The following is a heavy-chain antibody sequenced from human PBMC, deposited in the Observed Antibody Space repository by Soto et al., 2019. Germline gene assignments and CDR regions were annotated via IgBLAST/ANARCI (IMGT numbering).Heavy chain of an antibody. CDR2: IYYSGST. CDR3: AREYYDFWSGYHNWFDP. Sequence: SETLSLTCTVSGGSISSGDYYWGWIRQPPGKGLEWIGYIYYSGSTYYNPSLKSRVTISVDTSKNQFSLKLSSVTAADTAVYYCAREYYDFWSGYHNWFDPWGQGTLVTVSS. D-gene: IGHD3-3*01. J-gene: IGHJ5*02. V-gene: IGHV4-30-4*01. CDR1: GGSISSGDYY.